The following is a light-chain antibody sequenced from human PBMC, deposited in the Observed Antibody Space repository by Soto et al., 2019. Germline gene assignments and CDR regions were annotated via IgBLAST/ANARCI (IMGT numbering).Light chain of an antibody. CDR3: QQYNNWPWT. Sequence: EIGMTQSPATLSVSTGGRATLSCRASQSISDTLAWYQQKPGQAPRLLIHGASTRATGFPARFSGSGSGTDFTLTISSLQSEDFAVYYCQQYNNWPWTFGQGTKVDIK. J-gene: IGKJ1*01. V-gene: IGKV3-15*01. CDR1: QSISDT. CDR2: GAS.